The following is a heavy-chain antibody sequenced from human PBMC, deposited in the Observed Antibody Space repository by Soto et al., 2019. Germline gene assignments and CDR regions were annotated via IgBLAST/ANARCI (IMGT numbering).Heavy chain of an antibody. D-gene: IGHD3-22*01. CDR2: ISGDSRYR. CDR1: ESTVSAYY. V-gene: IGHV3-11*06. Sequence: GGSLRLSCSASESTVSAYYMAWIRQAPGKGLEWISYISGDSRYRNYADSVKGRFTISRDNAKNSLYLQMNSLTVEDKAVYYCSRDGYYYDSSGPSGDAFDIWGQGTMVTVSS. CDR3: SRDGYYYDSSGPSGDAFDI. J-gene: IGHJ3*02.